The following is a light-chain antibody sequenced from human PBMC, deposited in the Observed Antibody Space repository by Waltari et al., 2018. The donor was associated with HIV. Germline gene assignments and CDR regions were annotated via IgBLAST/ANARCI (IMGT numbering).Light chain of an antibody. J-gene: IGKJ3*01. CDR3: QQYGTSFT. CDR2: GAT. Sequence: EIVLRQSPGTMSLSPGERATLYCRASQSVSSSYLAWYQHKPGQAPRLLIYGATSRATGIPDRFSGSGSGTDFTLTISRLEPEDFAVYFCQQYGTSFTFGPGTKVDIK. V-gene: IGKV3-20*01. CDR1: QSVSSSY.